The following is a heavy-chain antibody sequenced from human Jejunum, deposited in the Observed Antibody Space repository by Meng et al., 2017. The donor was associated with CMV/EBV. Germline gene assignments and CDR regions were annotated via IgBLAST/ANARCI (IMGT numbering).Heavy chain of an antibody. CDR2: IYYSGAT. V-gene: IGHV4-39*07. D-gene: IGHD2-15*01. J-gene: IGHJ4*02. Sequence: SIRSGTYTYWVRQPPGKGLEWIGSIYYSGATNYSPSLKSRATISVDTSRNQFSLKLSSVTAADTAVYYCAGDYCTGGGCYWSHFDFWGQGTLVTVSS. CDR3: AGDYCTGGGCYWSHFDF. CDR1: SIRSGTYT.